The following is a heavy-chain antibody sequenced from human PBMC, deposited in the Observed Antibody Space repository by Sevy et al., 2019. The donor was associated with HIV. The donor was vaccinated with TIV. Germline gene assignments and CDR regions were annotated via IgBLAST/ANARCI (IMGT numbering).Heavy chain of an antibody. V-gene: IGHV4-61*01. D-gene: IGHD4-4*01. CDR1: GSSVSSSSYY. CDR3: ARARGSNSPDY. CDR2: IFFTGST. J-gene: IGHJ4*02. Sequence: SETLSLTCTVSGSSVSSSSYYWTWIWQPPGKRLEWIGYIFFTGSTSYHPSLRGRVTISQDTSKNQFSLNLTSVTAADTAIYYCARARGSNSPDYWGQGTLVTVSS.